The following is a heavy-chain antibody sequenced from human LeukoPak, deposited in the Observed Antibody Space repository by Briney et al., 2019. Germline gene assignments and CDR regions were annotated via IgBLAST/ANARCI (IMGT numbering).Heavy chain of an antibody. CDR1: GYSISSGYY. Sequence: PSETLSLTCAVSGYSISSGYYWGWIRQPPGKGLEWIGSIYHSGNTYYNPSLKSRVTISVDTSKNQFSLKLSSVTAADTALYYCARERGGEYSSSWYYNRFDPWGQGTLVTVSS. CDR3: ARERGGEYSSSWYYNRFDP. V-gene: IGHV4-38-2*02. CDR2: IYHSGNT. J-gene: IGHJ5*02. D-gene: IGHD6-13*01.